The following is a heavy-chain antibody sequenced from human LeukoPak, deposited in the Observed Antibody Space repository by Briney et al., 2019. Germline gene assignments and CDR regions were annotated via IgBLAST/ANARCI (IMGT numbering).Heavy chain of an antibody. Sequence: GGSLRLSCSASGFTFSRDGMHWGRQAPGKGLEYCSAISSNGGSTYYADSVKGGFTISRDNSKNTLYLQMSSLRAEDTAVYYCVKDYYGSGSYQTPTFDYWGQGNLVTVSS. CDR3: VKDYYGSGSYQTPTFDY. V-gene: IGHV3-64D*06. D-gene: IGHD3-10*01. J-gene: IGHJ4*02. CDR2: ISSNGGST. CDR1: GFTFSRDG.